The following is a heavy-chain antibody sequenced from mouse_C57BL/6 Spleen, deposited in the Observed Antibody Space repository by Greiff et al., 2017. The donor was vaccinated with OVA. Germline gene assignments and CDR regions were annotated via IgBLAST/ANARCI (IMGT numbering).Heavy chain of an antibody. J-gene: IGHJ2*01. CDR2: IDPETGGT. CDR1: GYTFTDYE. V-gene: IGHV1-15*01. Sequence: PLQQSGAELVRPGASVTLSCKASGYTFTDYEMHWVKQTPVHGLEWIGAIDPETGGTAYNQKFKGKAILTADKSSSTAYMELRSLTSEDSAVYYCTRYGDYFDYWGQGTTLTVSS. CDR3: TRYGDYFDY. D-gene: IGHD1-1*02.